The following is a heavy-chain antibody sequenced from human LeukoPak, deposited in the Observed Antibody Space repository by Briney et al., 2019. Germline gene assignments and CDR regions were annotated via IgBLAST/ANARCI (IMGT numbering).Heavy chain of an antibody. CDR2: IYYGGST. Sequence: SETLSLTCTVSGGSISSYYWSWIRQPPGKGLEWIGYIYYGGSTNYNPSLKSRVTISVDTSKNQFSLKVRSVTAADTAVYYCAREGFLGSGSYPDYWGQGTLVTVSS. CDR1: GGSISSYY. V-gene: IGHV4-59*01. J-gene: IGHJ4*02. CDR3: AREGFLGSGSYPDY. D-gene: IGHD3-10*01.